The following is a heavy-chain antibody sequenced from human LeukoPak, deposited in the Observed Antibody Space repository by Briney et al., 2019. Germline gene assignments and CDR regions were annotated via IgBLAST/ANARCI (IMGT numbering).Heavy chain of an antibody. V-gene: IGHV4-34*01. CDR2: INHDRTT. Sequence: SETLSLTCAVFGGSFSGYCWNWIRQPPGKGLEWIAEINHDRTTKYNPSLKSRVTISVDTSRNQFSLKLSSVTAADTAVYYCARRVSTGNVYSWFDPWGQGTLVTVSS. CDR3: ARRVSTGNVYSWFDP. CDR1: GGSFSGYC. D-gene: IGHD3-9*01. J-gene: IGHJ5*02.